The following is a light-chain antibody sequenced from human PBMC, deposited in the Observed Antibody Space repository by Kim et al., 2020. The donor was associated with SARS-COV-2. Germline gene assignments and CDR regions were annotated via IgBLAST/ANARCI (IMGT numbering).Light chain of an antibody. CDR1: SIGSKS. CDR2: YDS. Sequence: PGKTDRITWGETSIGSKSVHWYQQKPGQAPVLVISYDSVRPSGIPERFSGSNSGNTATVTISRVEAGDEADYYCQVWDSSDDHRVVFGGGTQLTVL. J-gene: IGLJ2*01. CDR3: QVWDSSDDHRVV. V-gene: IGLV3-21*04.